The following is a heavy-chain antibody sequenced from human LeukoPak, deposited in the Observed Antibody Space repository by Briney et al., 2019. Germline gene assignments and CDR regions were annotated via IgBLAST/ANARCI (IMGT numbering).Heavy chain of an antibody. D-gene: IGHD1-20*01. CDR1: GGSFSGYY. J-gene: IGHJ5*02. CDR3: ARGGLTGTTDNWFDP. V-gene: IGHV4-34*01. Sequence: SETLSLTCAVYGGSFSGYYWSWIRQPPGKGLEWIGEINHSGSTNYNPSLKSRVTISVDTSKNQFSLKLSSVTAADTAVYYCARGGLTGTTDNWFDPWGQGTLVTVSS. CDR2: INHSGST.